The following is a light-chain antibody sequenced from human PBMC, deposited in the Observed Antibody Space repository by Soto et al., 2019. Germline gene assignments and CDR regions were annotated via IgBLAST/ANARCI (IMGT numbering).Light chain of an antibody. Sequence: AIQMTQSPSALSASVGDSVTITCRASQAIRNDLGWYQQKPGKAPKLLIYAASTLQGGVSSRFSGSGSGTDFTLTISSLQPEDFATYYCLQHYHYPHTFGQGTKVDIK. CDR3: LQHYHYPHT. CDR1: QAIRND. CDR2: AAS. V-gene: IGKV1-6*01. J-gene: IGKJ2*01.